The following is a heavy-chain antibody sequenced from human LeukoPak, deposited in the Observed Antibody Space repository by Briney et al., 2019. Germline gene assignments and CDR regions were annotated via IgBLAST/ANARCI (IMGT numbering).Heavy chain of an antibody. V-gene: IGHV4-38-2*02. Sequence: SETLSLTCTVSGYSISSGYYWGWIRQSPGKGLEWIGSIYHTGSTYYNPSLKSRVTISVDTSKNQFSLKLSSVTAADTAVYYCARGRWSYGSGSALDYWGQGTLVTVSS. CDR1: GYSISSGYY. J-gene: IGHJ4*02. D-gene: IGHD3-10*01. CDR2: IYHTGST. CDR3: ARGRWSYGSGSALDY.